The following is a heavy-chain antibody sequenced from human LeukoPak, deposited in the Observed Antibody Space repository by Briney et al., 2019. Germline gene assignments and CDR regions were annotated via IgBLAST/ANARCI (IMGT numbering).Heavy chain of an antibody. D-gene: IGHD6-13*01. V-gene: IGHV4-34*01. CDR1: GGSFSGYY. CDR2: INHSGST. Sequence: PSETLSLTCAVYGGSFSGYYWSWIRQPPGKGLEWIGEINHSGSTNYNPSLKSRVTISVDTSKDRFPLKLSSVTAADTAVYYCARGSWYFVFDYWGQGTLVTVSS. CDR3: ARGSWYFVFDY. J-gene: IGHJ4*02.